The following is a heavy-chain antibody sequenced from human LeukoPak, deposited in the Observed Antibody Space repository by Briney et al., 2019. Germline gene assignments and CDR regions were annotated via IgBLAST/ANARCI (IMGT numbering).Heavy chain of an antibody. CDR2: INLDGGRT. CDR3: VKDLDMNY. Sequence: GGSLRLSCAASGFAFDDYAMHWVRQAPTKGLEWVSLINLDGGRTYYGDSVKGRFTMSRDNSKNSLYLQMHSLRIEDTALYFCVKDLDMNYWGQGTLVTVSS. J-gene: IGHJ4*02. CDR1: GFAFDDYA. V-gene: IGHV3-43D*03. D-gene: IGHD2-2*03.